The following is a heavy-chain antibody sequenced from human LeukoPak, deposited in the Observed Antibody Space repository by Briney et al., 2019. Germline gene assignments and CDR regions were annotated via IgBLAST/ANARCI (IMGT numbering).Heavy chain of an antibody. V-gene: IGHV3-7*01. D-gene: IGHD3-16*01. CDR2: IKQDGSEE. CDR1: GFTFSSHW. CDR3: ARGELTITFGGVSPY. J-gene: IGHJ4*02. Sequence: GGSLRLSCAASGFTFSSHWMSWVRQAPGKGLEWVANIKQDGSEEYYVDSVKGRFTISRDNAKNSLYLQMNGLRAEDTAVYYCARGELTITFGGVSPYWGQGTLVTVSS.